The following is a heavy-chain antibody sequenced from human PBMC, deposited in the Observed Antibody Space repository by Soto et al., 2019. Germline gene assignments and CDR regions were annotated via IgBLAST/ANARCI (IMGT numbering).Heavy chain of an antibody. Sequence: GGSLRLSCAASGFTFISNAMSWVRQAPGKGLEWVSGISSSGGSTYYADSVKGRFTISRDNSKNMLYLQMNNLRAEDTAVYYCAKAQGGSYFDYWGQGTLVTVSS. CDR1: GFTFISNA. CDR3: AKAQGGSYFDY. V-gene: IGHV3-23*01. CDR2: ISSSGGST. J-gene: IGHJ4*02. D-gene: IGHD2-15*01.